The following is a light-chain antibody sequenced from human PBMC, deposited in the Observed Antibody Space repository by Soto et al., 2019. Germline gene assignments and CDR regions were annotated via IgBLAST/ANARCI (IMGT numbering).Light chain of an antibody. CDR1: HSVSSN. J-gene: IGKJ1*01. CDR2: GAT. CDR3: QQYMNWSQT. V-gene: IGKV3-15*01. Sequence: EIVMTQAQATWFVSSAARASDSCRASHSVSSNLLWYQQNPGQAPRLLIYGATTRATGIPARFSCSGSGTEFTPTISSLQSEDFAVYYSQQYMNWSQTFGQGTKVDI.